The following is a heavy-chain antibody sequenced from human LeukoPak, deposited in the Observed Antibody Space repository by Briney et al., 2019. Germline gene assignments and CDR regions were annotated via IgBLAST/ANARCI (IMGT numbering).Heavy chain of an antibody. J-gene: IGHJ6*02. CDR2: INAGNGNT. Sequence: VASVKVSCKVSGYTFTNSAMHWVRQAPGQRLEWMGWINAGNGNTKYSQRFQGRVTITRDTSASTAYMELSSLRSEDTAVYYCARDKQYPSSGMDVWGQGTTVTVSS. CDR3: ARDKQYPSSGMDV. D-gene: IGHD2-2*01. CDR1: GYTFTNSA. V-gene: IGHV1-3*01.